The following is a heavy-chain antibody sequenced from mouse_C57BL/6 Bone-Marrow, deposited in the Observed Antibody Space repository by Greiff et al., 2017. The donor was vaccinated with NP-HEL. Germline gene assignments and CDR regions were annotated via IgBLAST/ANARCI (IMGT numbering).Heavy chain of an antibody. J-gene: IGHJ4*01. CDR2: ISDGGSYT. D-gene: IGHD2-3*01. CDR3: AREDGYSIYYYAMDY. CDR1: GFTFSSYA. Sequence: EVQVVESGGGLVKPGGSLKLSCAASGFTFSSYAMSWVRQTPEKRLEWVATISDGGSYTYYPDNVKGRFTISRDNAKNNLYLQMSHLKSEDTAMYYCAREDGYSIYYYAMDYWGQGTSVTVSS. V-gene: IGHV5-4*01.